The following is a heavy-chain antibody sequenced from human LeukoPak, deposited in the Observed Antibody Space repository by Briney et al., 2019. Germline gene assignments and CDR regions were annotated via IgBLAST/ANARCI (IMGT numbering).Heavy chain of an antibody. V-gene: IGHV3-53*01. CDR2: MYSDVNT. CDR1: GFTVSNNY. CDR3: ARGVLGLKPLDY. Sequence: GGSLRLSCAASGFTVSNNYMAWVRQAPGKGLEWVSFMYSDVNTYYADSVKGRFTISTDNSENKLYLQMNSLRAGDTAVYCCARGVLGLKPLDYWGQGTLVTVSS. J-gene: IGHJ4*02. D-gene: IGHD1-26*01.